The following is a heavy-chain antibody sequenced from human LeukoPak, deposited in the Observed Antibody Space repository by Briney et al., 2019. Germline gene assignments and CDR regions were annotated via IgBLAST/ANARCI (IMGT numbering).Heavy chain of an antibody. CDR2: ISAYNGNT. Sequence: ASVKVSCKASGYTFTSYGISWVRQAPGQGLEWMGWISAYNGNTNYAQKLQGRVTMTTDTSTSTAYMELRSLRSDDTAVYYCARMGATTGTEAYYYYGMDVWGQGTTVTVSS. CDR1: GYTFTSYG. V-gene: IGHV1-18*01. J-gene: IGHJ6*02. CDR3: ARMGATTGTEAYYYYGMDV. D-gene: IGHD1-1*01.